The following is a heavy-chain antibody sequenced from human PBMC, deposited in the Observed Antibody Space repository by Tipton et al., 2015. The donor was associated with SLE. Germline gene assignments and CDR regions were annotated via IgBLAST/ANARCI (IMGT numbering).Heavy chain of an antibody. CDR3: AKSTHYDSSGYFDY. V-gene: IGHV3-7*01. CDR1: GFTFSSYW. CDR2: IKQDGSEK. J-gene: IGHJ4*02. D-gene: IGHD3-22*01. Sequence: SLRLSCAASGFTFSSYWMSWVRQAPGKGLEWVANIKQDGSEKYYVDSVKGRFTISRDNSKNTLYLQMNSLRAEDTAVYYCAKSTHYDSSGYFDYWGQGTLVTVSS.